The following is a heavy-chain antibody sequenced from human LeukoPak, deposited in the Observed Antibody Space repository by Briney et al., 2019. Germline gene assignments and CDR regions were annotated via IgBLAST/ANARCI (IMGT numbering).Heavy chain of an antibody. D-gene: IGHD5-18*01. J-gene: IGHJ4*02. CDR2: IRYDGSIQ. Sequence: PGGSLRLSCAVSGFTFSSYGMHWVRQAPGKGLEWVAFIRYDGSIQYYADSVKGRFIISRDISNNTLYVQMNSLRVEDTAVYYCARDGRPSAPRGYQLDYWGQGTLVTVSS. CDR1: GFTFSSYG. V-gene: IGHV3-30*02. CDR3: ARDGRPSAPRGYQLDY.